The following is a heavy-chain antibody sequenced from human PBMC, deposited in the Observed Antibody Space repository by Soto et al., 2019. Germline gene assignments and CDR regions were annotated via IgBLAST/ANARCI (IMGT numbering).Heavy chain of an antibody. J-gene: IGHJ6*03. D-gene: IGHD3-10*01. V-gene: IGHV3-7*01. CDR2: IKQDGSEK. CDR3: ARVDYYGSGSYYPLYYYYYYYMDV. CDR1: GFTFSSYW. Sequence: GGSLRLSCAASGFTFSSYWMSWVRQAPGKGLEWVANIKQDGSEKYYVDSVKGRFTISRDNAKNSLYLQMNSLRAEDTAVYYCARVDYYGSGSYYPLYYYYYYYMDVWGKGTTVTVSS.